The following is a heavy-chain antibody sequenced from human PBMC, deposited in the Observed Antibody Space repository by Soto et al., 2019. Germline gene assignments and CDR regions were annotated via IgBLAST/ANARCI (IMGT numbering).Heavy chain of an antibody. CDR1: GFTFSNYG. CDR3: AKDLSRWPHYAFDS. D-gene: IGHD4-17*01. V-gene: IGHV3-23*01. Sequence: GGSLRLSCAASGFTFSNYGMNWVRQAPGKGLEWVSGISTNGDTANYAYSVKGRFTISRDNSKNALYMQMNGLRPEDTAVYYCAKDLSRWPHYAFDSWGQGTLVTVSS. CDR2: ISTNGDTA. J-gene: IGHJ5*01.